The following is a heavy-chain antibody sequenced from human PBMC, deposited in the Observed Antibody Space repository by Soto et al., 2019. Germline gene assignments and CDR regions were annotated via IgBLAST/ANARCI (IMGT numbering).Heavy chain of an antibody. CDR1: GFTFSTYA. Sequence: GGSLRLSCVASGFTFSTYAMNWVRQAPGKGLEWVSTISSSGVSTYYADSVKGRFTISRDNSKNTLFLQMNSLRSDDTAVYYCAKTGGNSITYNGMDVWGQGTTVTVSS. V-gene: IGHV3-23*01. CDR3: AKTGGNSITYNGMDV. CDR2: ISSSGVST. J-gene: IGHJ6*02. D-gene: IGHD2-21*02.